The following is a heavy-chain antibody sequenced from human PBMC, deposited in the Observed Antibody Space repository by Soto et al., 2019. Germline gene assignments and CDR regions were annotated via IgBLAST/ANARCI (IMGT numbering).Heavy chain of an antibody. V-gene: IGHV4-31*03. D-gene: IGHD2-15*01. CDR1: GGSIIDGQTY. CDR2: INYRGTT. CDR3: ARDAPGVAPF. Sequence: QVQLQESGPGLVKPSQTPSLTCTVSGGSIIDGQTYLNWIRQHPERGLEWMGYINYRGTTNYSPALKSRLLISVDTSKNQFSLRLTSGTAADTAVYYCARDAPGVAPFWGQGTLVTVSS. J-gene: IGHJ4*02.